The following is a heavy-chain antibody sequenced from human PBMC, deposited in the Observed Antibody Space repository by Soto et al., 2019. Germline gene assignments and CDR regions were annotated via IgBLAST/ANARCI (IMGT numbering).Heavy chain of an antibody. CDR2: ISSSSSTI. CDR1: GFTFSSYS. Sequence: GGSLRLSCAASGFTFSSYSMNWVRQAPGKGLEWVSYISSSSSTIYYADSVKGRFTISRDNAKNSLYLQMNSLRAEDTAVYYCARLLGVVVIAIDYWGQGTLVTVSS. J-gene: IGHJ4*02. D-gene: IGHD2-21*01. CDR3: ARLLGVVVIAIDY. V-gene: IGHV3-48*01.